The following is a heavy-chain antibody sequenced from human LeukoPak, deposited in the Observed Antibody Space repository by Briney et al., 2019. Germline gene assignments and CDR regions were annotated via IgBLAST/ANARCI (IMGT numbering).Heavy chain of an antibody. D-gene: IGHD2-2*01. CDR2: IRYDGCNK. CDR3: AKGVAMRPFDY. J-gene: IGHJ4*02. V-gene: IGHV3-30*02. CDR1: GFTFSSYG. Sequence: GGSLRLSCAASGFTFSSYGMHWVRQAPGKGLEWVAFIRYDGCNKYYADSVKGRFTISRDNSKNTLYLQMNSLRAEDTVVYYCAKGVAMRPFDYWGQGTLVTVSS.